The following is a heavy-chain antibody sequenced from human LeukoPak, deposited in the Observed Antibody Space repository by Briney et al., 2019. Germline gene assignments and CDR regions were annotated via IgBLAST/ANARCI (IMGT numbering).Heavy chain of an antibody. CDR3: ARGYYYDSIGYPYYFDY. V-gene: IGHV1-69*04. Sequence: EASVKVSCKASGGTFSSYAISWVRQAPGQGLEWMGRIIPILGIANYAQKFQGRVTITADKSTSTAYMELSSLRSEDTAVYYCARGYYYDSIGYPYYFDYWGQGTLVSVSS. D-gene: IGHD3-22*01. J-gene: IGHJ4*02. CDR1: GGTFSSYA. CDR2: IIPILGIA.